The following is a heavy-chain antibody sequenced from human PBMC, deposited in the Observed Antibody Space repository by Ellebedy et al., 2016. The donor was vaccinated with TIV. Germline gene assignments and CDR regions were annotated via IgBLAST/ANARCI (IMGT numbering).Heavy chain of an antibody. V-gene: IGHV3-7*01. Sequence: GGSLRLSCAASGFTFTNYWVAWVRQAPGKGLEWVANINQDGGEQYYVDSVKGRFTISRDNSKNTLYLQMNSLRAEDTAVYYCARDQSITIFGDAFDIWGQGTMVTVSS. D-gene: IGHD3-3*01. CDR1: GFTFTNYW. CDR3: ARDQSITIFGDAFDI. J-gene: IGHJ3*02. CDR2: INQDGGEQ.